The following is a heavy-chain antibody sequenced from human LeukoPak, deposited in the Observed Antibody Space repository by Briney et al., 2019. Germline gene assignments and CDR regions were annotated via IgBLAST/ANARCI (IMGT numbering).Heavy chain of an antibody. D-gene: IGHD6-13*01. CDR2: INHSGST. CDR3: ASTTAAAGNLDDY. CDR1: GGSFSGYY. V-gene: IGHV4-34*01. J-gene: IGHJ4*02. Sequence: SETLSLTCAVYGGSFSGYYWSWIRQPPGKGPEWIGEINHSGSTNYNPSLKSRVTISVDTSKNQFSLKLSSVTAADTAVYYCASTTAAAGNLDDYWGQGTLVTVSS.